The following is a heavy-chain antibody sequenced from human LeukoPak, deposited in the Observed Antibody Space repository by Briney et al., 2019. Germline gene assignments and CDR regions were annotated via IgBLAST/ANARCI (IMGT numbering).Heavy chain of an antibody. J-gene: IGHJ5*02. CDR3: ARDSPLRVPAAIPPYNWFDP. CDR2: IIPILGIA. D-gene: IGHD2-2*02. V-gene: IGHV1-69*04. CDR1: GGTFSSYA. Sequence: ASVKVSCKASGGTFSSYAISWVRQAPGQGLEWMGRIIPILGIANYAQKFQGRVTITADKSTSTAYMELSSLRSEDTAVYYCARDSPLRVPAAIPPYNWFDPWGQGTLVTVSS.